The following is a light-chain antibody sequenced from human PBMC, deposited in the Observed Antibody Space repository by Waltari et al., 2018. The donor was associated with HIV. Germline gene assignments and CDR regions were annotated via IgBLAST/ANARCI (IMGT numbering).Light chain of an antibody. Sequence: QSVLTQPPSASATPGQRITISCSGGNSTIDSNYVNSYQQLPGTAPQDFIYRNSQRPSGVPDRFSGSQSGTSASLIISGLRSGDEADYYCASWDDSLNAFVFGTGTKVTVL. V-gene: IGLV1-47*01. CDR3: ASWDDSLNAFV. CDR1: NSTIDSNY. J-gene: IGLJ1*01. CDR2: RNS.